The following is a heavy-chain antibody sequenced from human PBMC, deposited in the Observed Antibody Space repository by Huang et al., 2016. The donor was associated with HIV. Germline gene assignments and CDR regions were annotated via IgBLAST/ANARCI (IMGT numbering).Heavy chain of an antibody. V-gene: IGHV4-61*09. J-gene: IGHJ3*02. CDR3: ARLTGYSTFDI. CDR1: GGSISSGNYY. D-gene: IGHD3-9*01. Sequence: QVQLQESGPGLVKPSQTLSLTCSVFGGSISSGNYYWSWIRQPAGKGLEWIGHIYTSGTTIYNSSLKSRVTISVATSKNQCSLKLSSVTAADTAVYYCARLTGYSTFDIWGHGTVVTVSS. CDR2: IYTSGTT.